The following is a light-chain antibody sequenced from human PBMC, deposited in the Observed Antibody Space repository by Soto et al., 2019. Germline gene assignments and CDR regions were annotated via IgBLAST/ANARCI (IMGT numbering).Light chain of an antibody. V-gene: IGLV1-44*01. CDR3: AAWDDSLNGWV. CDR2: SNN. CDR1: SSNIGSNS. Sequence: QSVLTQPPSASGTPGQRVTISCSGSSSNIGSNSVNWYQQLPGTAPKVLIHSNNHRPSGVHARFSGSKSGTSASLAISGLQSEDEADYYCAAWDDSLNGWVFGGGTKLTVL. J-gene: IGLJ3*02.